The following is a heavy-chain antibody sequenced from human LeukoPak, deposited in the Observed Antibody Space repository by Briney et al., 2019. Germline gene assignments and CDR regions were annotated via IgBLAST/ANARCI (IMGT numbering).Heavy chain of an antibody. J-gene: IGHJ5*02. V-gene: IGHV1-8*01. D-gene: IGHD2-15*01. CDR1: GYTFTSYD. CDR2: MNPNSGNT. Sequence: ASVKVSCKASGYTFTSYDINWVRQATGQGLEWMGWMNPNSGNTGYAQKFQGRVTMTRNTSISTAYMELSSLRSEDTAVYYCAREVVVVVAAMGNWFDPWGQGTLVTVSS. CDR3: AREVVVVVAAMGNWFDP.